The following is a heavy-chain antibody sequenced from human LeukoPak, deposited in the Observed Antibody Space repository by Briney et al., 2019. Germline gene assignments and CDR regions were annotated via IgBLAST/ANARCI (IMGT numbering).Heavy chain of an antibody. CDR3: ARENSSPFDY. V-gene: IGHV3-7*01. CDR2: IKQDGSEK. D-gene: IGHD2/OR15-2a*01. CDR1: GFTFSGYW. J-gene: IGHJ4*02. Sequence: GGSLRLSCAASGFTFSGYWMSWVRQAPGRGLEWVANIKQDGSEKYYVDSVKGRFTISRDNAKNSLYLQMNSLRAEDTAVYYCARENSSPFDYWGQGTLVTVSS.